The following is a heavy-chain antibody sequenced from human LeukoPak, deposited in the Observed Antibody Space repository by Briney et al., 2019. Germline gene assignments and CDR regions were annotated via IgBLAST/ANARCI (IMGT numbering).Heavy chain of an antibody. V-gene: IGHV1-2*02. D-gene: IGHD5-12*01. CDR1: GYTFTGYY. J-gene: IGHJ4*02. Sequence: ASVKVSCKASGYTFTGYYMHWVRQAPGQGLEWVGWINPISGVTNFAQNFLGRVSMSSDTSIRTAYLDMYSLTFDDTAVFYCARGGYSGFDPFDYWGQGTLVTVSS. CDR2: INPISGVT. CDR3: ARGGYSGFDPFDY.